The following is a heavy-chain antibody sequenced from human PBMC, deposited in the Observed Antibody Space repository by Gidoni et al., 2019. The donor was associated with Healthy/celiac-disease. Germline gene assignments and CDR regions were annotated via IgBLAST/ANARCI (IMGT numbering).Heavy chain of an antibody. Sequence: EVQLLESGGGLVQPGGSLRLSCAASGLTFSSYAMSWVRQAPGKGLEWVSAISGSGGSTYYADSVKGRFTISRDNSKNTLYLQMNSLRAEDTAVYYCAKADIVVVPAASERPYYYYGMDVWGQGTTVTVSS. CDR2: ISGSGGST. V-gene: IGHV3-23*01. CDR1: GLTFSSYA. J-gene: IGHJ6*02. D-gene: IGHD2-2*01. CDR3: AKADIVVVPAASERPYYYYGMDV.